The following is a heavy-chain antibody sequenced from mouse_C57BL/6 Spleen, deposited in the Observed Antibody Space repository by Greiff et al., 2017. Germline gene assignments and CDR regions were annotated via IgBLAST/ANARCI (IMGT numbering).Heavy chain of an antibody. Sequence: EVKLMESGGGLVKPGGSLKLSCAASGFTFSDYGMHWVRQAPEKGLEWVAYISSGSSTIYYADTVKGRFTISRDNAQHTLFMQMTSVTSEDTAMYYCARPHYIDYWGQGTTLTVSS. J-gene: IGHJ2*01. CDR2: ISSGSSTI. CDR3: ARPHYIDY. CDR1: GFTFSDYG. V-gene: IGHV5-17*01.